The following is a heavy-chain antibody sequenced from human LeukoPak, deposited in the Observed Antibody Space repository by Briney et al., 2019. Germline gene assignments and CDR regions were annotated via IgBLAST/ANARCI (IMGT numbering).Heavy chain of an antibody. D-gene: IGHD3-10*01. V-gene: IGHV3-66*01. CDR2: IYSGGST. Sequence: GGSLRLSCAASGFTVSSNYMSWVRQAPGKGLEWVSVIYSGGSTYYADSVKGRFTISRDNSKNTLYLQMNSLRAEDTAVYYCAKHMVRGVSADAFDIWGQGTMVTVSS. CDR1: GFTVSSNY. CDR3: AKHMVRGVSADAFDI. J-gene: IGHJ3*02.